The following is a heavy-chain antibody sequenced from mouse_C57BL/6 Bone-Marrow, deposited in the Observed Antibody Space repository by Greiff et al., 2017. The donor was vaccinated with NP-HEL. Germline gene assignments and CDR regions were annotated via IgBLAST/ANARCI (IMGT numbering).Heavy chain of an antibody. D-gene: IGHD1-1*01. CDR2: ISDGGSYT. J-gene: IGHJ3*01. CDR3: AREVGGAY. V-gene: IGHV5-4*01. CDR1: GFTFSSYA. Sequence: EVKLMESGGGLVKPGGSLKLSCAASGFTFSSYAMSWVRQTPEKRLEWVATISDGGSYTYYPDNVKGRFTISRDNAKNNLYLQMSHLKSEDTAMYYCAREVGGAYWGQGTLVTVSA.